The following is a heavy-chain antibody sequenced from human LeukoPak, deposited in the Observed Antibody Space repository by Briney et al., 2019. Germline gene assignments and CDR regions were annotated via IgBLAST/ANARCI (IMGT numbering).Heavy chain of an antibody. CDR3: AKDSTYYYDSSGTD. CDR2: ISGSGGST. Sequence: GGSLRLSCAASGFTFSSYAMSWVRQAPGKGLEWVSAISGSGGSTYYADSVKGRFTTSRDNSKNTLYLQMNSLRAEDTAVYYCAKDSTYYYDSSGTDWGQGTLVTVSS. D-gene: IGHD3-22*01. J-gene: IGHJ4*02. CDR1: GFTFSSYA. V-gene: IGHV3-23*01.